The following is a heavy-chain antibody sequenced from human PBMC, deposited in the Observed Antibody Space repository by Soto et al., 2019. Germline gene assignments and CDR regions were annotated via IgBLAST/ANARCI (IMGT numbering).Heavy chain of an antibody. CDR2: ISGSGGST. J-gene: IGHJ5*02. V-gene: IGHV3-23*01. Sequence: GGSLRLSCAASGFTFSSYAMSWVRQAPGKGLEWVSAISGSGGSTYYADSVKGRFTISKDNSKNTLYRQMNSLRAEDTAVYYCAKDILERIAVAGTDWFDPWGQGTLVTVSS. CDR1: GFTFSSYA. CDR3: AKDILERIAVAGTDWFDP. D-gene: IGHD6-19*01.